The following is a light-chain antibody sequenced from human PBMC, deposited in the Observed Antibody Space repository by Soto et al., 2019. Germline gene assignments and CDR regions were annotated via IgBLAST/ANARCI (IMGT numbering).Light chain of an antibody. V-gene: IGKV3D-20*02. CDR3: QQRQYWPPIT. CDR2: DAS. J-gene: IGKJ5*01. CDR1: QSVSSSY. Sequence: EIVLTQSPGTLSLSPGERSTRSCRAIQSVSSSYLAWYQQKPGQAPRLLIYDASNRAAGIPARFSGSGSGTDFTLTISSLEPEDFAIYYCQQRQYWPPITFGQGTRLDIK.